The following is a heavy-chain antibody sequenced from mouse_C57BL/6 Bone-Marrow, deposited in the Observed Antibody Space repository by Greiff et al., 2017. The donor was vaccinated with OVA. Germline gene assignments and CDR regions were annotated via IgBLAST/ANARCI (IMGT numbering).Heavy chain of an antibody. Sequence: EVKLVESEGGLVQPGSSMKLSCTASGFTFSDYYMAWVRQVPEKGLEWVANINYDGSSTYYLDSLKSRFIISRDNAKNILYLQMSSLKSEDTATDYCARVGDIYYYAMDYWGQGTSVTVSS. CDR2: INYDGSST. J-gene: IGHJ4*01. V-gene: IGHV5-16*01. D-gene: IGHD3-3*01. CDR3: ARVGDIYYYAMDY. CDR1: GFTFSDYY.